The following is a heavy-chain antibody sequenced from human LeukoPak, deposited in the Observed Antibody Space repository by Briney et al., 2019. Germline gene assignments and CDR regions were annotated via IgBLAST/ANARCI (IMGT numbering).Heavy chain of an antibody. V-gene: IGHV3-74*01. CDR3: ARGADGVSSNSRGWFDP. CDR1: GFTFRNYW. D-gene: IGHD2-15*01. Sequence: GGSLRLSCAASGFTFRNYWMHWVRQAPEKGLVWVLRIVGDGSRTAYADSVKGRFTISRDNAKNTLYLQMNSLRAEDTAVYPCARGADGVSSNSRGWFDPWGQGTLVTVSS. J-gene: IGHJ5*02. CDR2: IVGDGSRT.